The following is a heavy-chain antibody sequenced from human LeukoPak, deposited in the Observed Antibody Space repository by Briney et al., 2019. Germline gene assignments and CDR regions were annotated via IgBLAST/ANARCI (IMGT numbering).Heavy chain of an antibody. D-gene: IGHD3-3*01. Sequence: PGGSLRLSCAASGFTFSSYAMSWVRQAPGKGLEWVSAISDSGGRTYYADSVKGRFTISRDNSMNTLYLQMNSLRAEDTAVYYCAREHDYDFWSGYYTSYYYGMDVWGQGTTVTVSS. CDR3: AREHDYDFWSGYYTSYYYGMDV. CDR1: GFTFSSYA. J-gene: IGHJ6*02. CDR2: ISDSGGRT. V-gene: IGHV3-23*01.